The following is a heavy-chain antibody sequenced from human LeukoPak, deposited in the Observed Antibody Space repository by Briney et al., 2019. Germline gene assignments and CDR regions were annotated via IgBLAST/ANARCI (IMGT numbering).Heavy chain of an antibody. CDR3: AREFSGWQKPYYFDY. D-gene: IGHD6-19*01. CDR2: IYPGDSDT. V-gene: IGHV5-51*01. CDR1: GYSFTSYW. J-gene: IGHJ4*02. Sequence: GESLKISCKGSGYSFTSYWIGWVRQMPGKGLEWMGIIYPGDSDTRYSPSFQGQVTISADKSISTAYLQWSSLKASDTAMYYCAREFSGWQKPYYFDYWGQGTLVTVSS.